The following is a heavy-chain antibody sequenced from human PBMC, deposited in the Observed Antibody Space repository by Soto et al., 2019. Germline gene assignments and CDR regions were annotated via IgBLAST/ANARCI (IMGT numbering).Heavy chain of an antibody. V-gene: IGHV1-69*02. CDR1: GGTFSSYT. Sequence: QVQLVQSGAEVKKPGSSVKVSCKASGGTFSSYTISWVRQAPGQGLEWMGRIIPILGIANYAQKFQGRVTLPADKSTRPAYMELSSLRSEDTAVYYCAMEYCSATSCYKDYWGQGTLVTVSS. D-gene: IGHD2-2*02. CDR2: IIPILGIA. CDR3: AMEYCSATSCYKDY. J-gene: IGHJ4*02.